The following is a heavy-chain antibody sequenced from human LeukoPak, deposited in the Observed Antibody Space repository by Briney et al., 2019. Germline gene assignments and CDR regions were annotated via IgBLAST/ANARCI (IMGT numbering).Heavy chain of an antibody. Sequence: PSETLSLTCTVSAYSISSGFYWGWIRQPPGKGLEWIGSLYHSGSTYYNPSLKSRVTISLDTSKNRFSLRLSSVTAADTAVYYCASNLKLGYCSSTSCPSDYWGQGTLVTVSS. CDR2: LYHSGST. J-gene: IGHJ4*02. V-gene: IGHV4-38-2*02. D-gene: IGHD2-2*01. CDR3: ASNLKLGYCSSTSCPSDY. CDR1: AYSISSGFY.